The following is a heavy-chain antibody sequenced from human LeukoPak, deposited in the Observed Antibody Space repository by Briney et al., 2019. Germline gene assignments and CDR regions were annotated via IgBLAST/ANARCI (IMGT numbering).Heavy chain of an antibody. V-gene: IGHV1-69*05. CDR3: ARGKRESGCDIYHFDY. D-gene: IGHD5-12*01. CDR2: IIPIFGSA. CDR1: GGTFISYA. J-gene: IGHJ4*02. Sequence: VASVKVSCKASGGTFISYAISWVRQAPGQGLEWMGRIIPIFGSASYARKFQDRVTIITDESTSTVHMKLSSLRSEDTAVYYCARGKRESGCDIYHFDYWGQGTLVTVSS.